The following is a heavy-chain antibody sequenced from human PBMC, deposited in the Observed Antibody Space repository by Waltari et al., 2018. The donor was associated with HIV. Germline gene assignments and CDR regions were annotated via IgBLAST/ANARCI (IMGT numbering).Heavy chain of an antibody. CDR1: GGSISSSNW. CDR2: IYHSGST. V-gene: IGHV4-4*02. CDR3: ARGRERPHYYYYGMDV. J-gene: IGHJ6*02. Sequence: QVQLQESGPGMVKPSGTLSLTCAVSGGSISSSNWWSWVRQPPGKGLEWIGEIYHSGSTTYKPSLKSRVVISVDKAKNKFSLMLSFVTAADTAVYYCARGRERPHYYYYGMDVWGQGTTVTVSS.